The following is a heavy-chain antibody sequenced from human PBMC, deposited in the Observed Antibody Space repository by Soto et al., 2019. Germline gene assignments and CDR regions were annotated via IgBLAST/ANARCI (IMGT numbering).Heavy chain of an antibody. V-gene: IGHV1-69*13. CDR1: GGTFSSYA. Sequence: SVKVSCKASGGTFSSYAISWVRQAPGQGLEWMGGIIPIFGTANYAQKFQGRVTITADESTSTAYMELSSLRSEDTAVYYCARVARQQLFSYYFDYWGQGTLVTVSS. J-gene: IGHJ4*02. CDR3: ARVARQQLFSYYFDY. D-gene: IGHD6-13*01. CDR2: IIPIFGTA.